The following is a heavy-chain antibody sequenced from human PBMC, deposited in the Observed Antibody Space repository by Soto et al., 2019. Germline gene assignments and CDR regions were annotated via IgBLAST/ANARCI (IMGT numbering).Heavy chain of an antibody. D-gene: IGHD2-2*01. CDR2: LYSSGST. Sequence: GGSLRLSCAASGFTVSGNYMSWVRQAPGKGLEWVSILYSSGSTDYADSVKGRFTISVDNSKNTLHLQMNSLRVEDTAVYYCERDDCTSTSCFAEDWGQGTLVTVSS. J-gene: IGHJ4*02. V-gene: IGHV3-66*01. CDR3: ERDDCTSTSCFAED. CDR1: GFTVSGNY.